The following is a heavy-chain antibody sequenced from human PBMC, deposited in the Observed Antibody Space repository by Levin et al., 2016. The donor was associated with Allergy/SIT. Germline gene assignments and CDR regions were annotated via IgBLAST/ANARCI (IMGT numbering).Heavy chain of an antibody. Sequence: VRQCPGKGLVWVSRINTDGSSTSYADSVKGRFTISRDNGKNTLYLQTNSLRAEDTAVYYCVRVKLFGEFLWGQGTLVTVSS. CDR3: VRVKLFGEFL. D-gene: IGHD3-10*02. J-gene: IGHJ4*02. CDR2: INTDGSST. V-gene: IGHV3-74*01.